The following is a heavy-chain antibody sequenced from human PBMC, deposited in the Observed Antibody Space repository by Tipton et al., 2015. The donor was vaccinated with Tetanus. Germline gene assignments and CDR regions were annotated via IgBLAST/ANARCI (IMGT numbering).Heavy chain of an antibody. CDR3: ARDIGSGDTDALNT. CDR1: GGSISSGTYY. J-gene: IGHJ3*02. D-gene: IGHD3-10*01. V-gene: IGHV4-31*02. Sequence: LRLSCTVSGGSISSGTYYWNWIRQHPGKGLEWIGYIYSSGSTYYNPSLKSRLTISVDTSKNQFSLKLSSVTAADTAVYYCARDIGSGDTDALNTWGQGTMVTVSS. CDR2: IYSSGST.